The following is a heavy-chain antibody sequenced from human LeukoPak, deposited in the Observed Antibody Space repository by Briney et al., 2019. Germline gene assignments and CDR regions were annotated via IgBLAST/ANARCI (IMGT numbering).Heavy chain of an antibody. Sequence: SETLSLTCTVSGGSISSYYWSWIRQPPGKGLEWIGYIYYSGSTNYNPSLKSRVTISVDTSKNQFSLKLSSVTAADTAVYYCACLPYCSSTSCYFDWFDPWGQGTLVTVSS. V-gene: IGHV4-59*08. CDR2: IYYSGST. D-gene: IGHD2-2*01. CDR1: GGSISSYY. J-gene: IGHJ5*02. CDR3: ACLPYCSSTSCYFDWFDP.